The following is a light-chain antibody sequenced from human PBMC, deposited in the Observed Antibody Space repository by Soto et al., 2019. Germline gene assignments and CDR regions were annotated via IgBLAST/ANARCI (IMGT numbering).Light chain of an antibody. CDR2: DAS. Sequence: EIVLTQSPATLSLSPGERATLSCRASQSVSSYLAWNQQKPVQAPRLLIYDASNRATGIPAGFSGRGSGTDFTLTISSLEPEDFVVYYCQQRSNWPWTFGQGTKVEIK. CDR1: QSVSSY. J-gene: IGKJ1*01. CDR3: QQRSNWPWT. V-gene: IGKV3-11*01.